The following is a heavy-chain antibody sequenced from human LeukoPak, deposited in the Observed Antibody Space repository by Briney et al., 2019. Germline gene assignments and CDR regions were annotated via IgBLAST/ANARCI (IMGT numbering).Heavy chain of an antibody. CDR1: GYTFTSYY. Sequence: GASVKVSCKASGYTFTSYYMHWVRQAPGQGLEWMGIINPSGGSTSYAQKFQGRVTMTRDTSTSTVYMELSSLRSEDTAVYYCARGGPGYDSSGYYPFDYWGQGTLVTVSS. D-gene: IGHD3-22*01. CDR2: INPSGGST. V-gene: IGHV1-46*01. CDR3: ARGGPGYDSSGYYPFDY. J-gene: IGHJ4*02.